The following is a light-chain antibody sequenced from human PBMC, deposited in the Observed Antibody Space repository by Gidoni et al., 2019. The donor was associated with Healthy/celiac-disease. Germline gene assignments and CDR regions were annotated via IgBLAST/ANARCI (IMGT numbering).Light chain of an antibody. V-gene: IGKV3-20*01. CDR2: CSS. CDR1: QSVSTNY. CDR3: QQYGSSLGT. Sequence: EIVLTQSPGTLSLSPGEAATPSCRASQSVSTNYLAWYQQKPGQAPRLLIFCSSSSAPGIPDRFSGSGCGTDFTLTISRLEPEDFAVYYCQQYGSSLGTFGQGTKVEIK. J-gene: IGKJ1*01.